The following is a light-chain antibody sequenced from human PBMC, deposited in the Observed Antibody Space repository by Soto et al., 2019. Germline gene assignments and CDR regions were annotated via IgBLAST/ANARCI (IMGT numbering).Light chain of an antibody. CDR2: AAS. Sequence: DIQMTQSPSSLSASVGDRVTITCRASQSISNHLNWYQQKPGKAPKLLIYAASTLQSGVPSRFSGSGSGTDFTLTISSLQSEDFTTYFCQHVYSTPFTFGPGTKVDIK. V-gene: IGKV1-39*01. J-gene: IGKJ3*01. CDR1: QSISNH. CDR3: QHVYSTPFT.